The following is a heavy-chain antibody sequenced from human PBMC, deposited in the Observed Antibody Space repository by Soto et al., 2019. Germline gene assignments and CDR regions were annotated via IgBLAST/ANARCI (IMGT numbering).Heavy chain of an antibody. J-gene: IGHJ5*02. CDR2: IIPIFGTT. V-gene: IGHV1-69*12. CDR1: GGTFSSYA. D-gene: IGHD3-10*01. CDR3: ARRWYGSGSYWWFDP. Sequence: QVPLVQSGAEVKKPGSSVKVSCKASGGTFSSYAISWVRQAPGQGLEWMGGIIPIFGTTNYAQKFQGRVTITADESTSTAYMELSSLRSEDTAVYYCARRWYGSGSYWWFDPWGQGTLVTVSS.